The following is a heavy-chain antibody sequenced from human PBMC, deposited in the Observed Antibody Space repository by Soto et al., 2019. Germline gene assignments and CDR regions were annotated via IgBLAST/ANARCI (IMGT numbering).Heavy chain of an antibody. CDR2: IIPIFGTA. J-gene: IGHJ6*02. CDR1: GGTFSSYA. CDR3: ARARGGGYDSQFVDYYYGMDV. D-gene: IGHD5-12*01. V-gene: IGHV1-69*13. Sequence: ASVKVSCKASGGTFSSYAISWVRQAPGQGLEWMGGIIPIFGTANYAQKFQGRVTITADESTSTAYMELSSLRSEDTAVYYCARARGGGYDSQFVDYYYGMDVWGQGTTVTVSS.